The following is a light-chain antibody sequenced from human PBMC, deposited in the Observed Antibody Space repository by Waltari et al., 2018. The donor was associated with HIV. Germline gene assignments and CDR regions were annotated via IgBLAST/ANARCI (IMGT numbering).Light chain of an antibody. V-gene: IGLV1-40*01. CDR2: GNS. CDR1: SSHFQAVYN. CDR3: QSYDSSLTVVI. J-gene: IGLJ2*01. Sequence: QSVLTQPPSLSWAPWHRVTISCTGTSSHFQAVYNVHLYHQVPGTAPKLLIFGNSNRPSGVPDRFSGPKSATSASLAITGLQAEDEADYYCQSYDSSLTVVIFGGGTKLTVL.